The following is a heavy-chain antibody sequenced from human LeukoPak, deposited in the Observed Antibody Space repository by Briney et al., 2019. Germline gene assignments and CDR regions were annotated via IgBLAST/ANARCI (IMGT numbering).Heavy chain of an antibody. D-gene: IGHD4-23*01. CDR1: GGSISSYY. J-gene: IGHJ4*02. Sequence: SETLSLTCTVSGGSISSYYWSWIRQPAGKGLEWIGRIYTSGSTNYNPSLKSRVSISVDTSKNQFSLKLNYVTAADTAIYYCARDSGDYGGNPYYFDYWGPGTLVTVSS. CDR3: ARDSGDYGGNPYYFDY. CDR2: IYTSGST. V-gene: IGHV4-4*07.